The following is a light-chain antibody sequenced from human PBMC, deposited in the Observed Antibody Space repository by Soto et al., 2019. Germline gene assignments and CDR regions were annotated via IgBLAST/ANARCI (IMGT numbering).Light chain of an antibody. CDR3: SSYTRSSTWV. J-gene: IGLJ3*02. CDR1: SSDIGGYNY. CDR2: EVS. Sequence: QSALTQPASVSGSPGQSITISCTGTSSDIGGYNYVSWYQQHPGKAPKVMIYEVSNRSSGVSNLFSGSKSGNTASLTISGLQAEDEADYYCSSYTRSSTWVFGGGTKRTVL. V-gene: IGLV2-14*01.